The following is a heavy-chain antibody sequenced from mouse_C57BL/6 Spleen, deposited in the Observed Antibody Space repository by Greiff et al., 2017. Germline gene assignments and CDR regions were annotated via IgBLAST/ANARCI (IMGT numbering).Heavy chain of an antibody. CDR3: AITTVVAGDAMDY. D-gene: IGHD1-1*01. CDR1: GYAFSSYW. J-gene: IGHJ4*01. Sequence: QVQLKQSGAELVKPGASVKISCKASGYAFSSYWMNWVKQRPGKGLEWIGQIYPGDGDTNYNGKFKGKATLTADTSSSTAYMQLSSLTSEDSAVYFCAITTVVAGDAMDYWGQGTSVTVSS. V-gene: IGHV1-80*01. CDR2: IYPGDGDT.